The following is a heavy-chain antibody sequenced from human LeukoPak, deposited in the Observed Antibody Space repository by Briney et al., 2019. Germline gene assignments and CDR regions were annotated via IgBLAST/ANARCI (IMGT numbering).Heavy chain of an antibody. V-gene: IGHV3-30-3*01. CDR3: ARGRYYMDY. CDR2: ISSDGNNK. J-gene: IGHJ4*02. CDR1: GFTFSTYT. Sequence: GGSLRLSCAVSGFTFSTYTMHWVRQAPGKGLEWVALISSDGNNKDYADSVKGRFTISGDNSKNTLYLQMNSLRGEDTALYFCARGRYYMDYWGQGTLVTVSS.